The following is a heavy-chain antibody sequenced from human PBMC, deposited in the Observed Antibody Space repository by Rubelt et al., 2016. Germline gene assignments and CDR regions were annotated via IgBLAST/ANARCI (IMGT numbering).Heavy chain of an antibody. CDR1: GYTFGNYD. CDR3: VRAGAEPGS. J-gene: IGHJ4*02. D-gene: IGHD6-13*01. CDR2: MNPNSGNT. V-gene: IGHV1-8*02. Sequence: QVQLVQSGAEVTKPGASVKVSCKASGYTFGNYDINWVRQATGQGLEWMGWMNPNSGNTGYAQKVHGRVTMTRDKSINTAYMELSSLRCDDTAVYDCVRAGAEPGSWGQGTLVTVSS.